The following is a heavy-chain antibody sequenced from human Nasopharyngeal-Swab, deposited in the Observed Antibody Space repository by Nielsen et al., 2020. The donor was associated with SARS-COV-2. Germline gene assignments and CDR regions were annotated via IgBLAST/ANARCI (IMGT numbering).Heavy chain of an antibody. Sequence: SDTLSLTCTVSGGSISSGGYYWSWIRQPPGKGLEWIGEINHSGSTNYNPSLKSRVTISVDTSKNQFSLKLSSVTAADTAVYYCARGELLDYWGQGTLVTVSS. CDR3: ARGELLDY. CDR1: GGSISSGGYY. D-gene: IGHD1-7*01. V-gene: IGHV4-39*07. J-gene: IGHJ4*02. CDR2: INHSGST.